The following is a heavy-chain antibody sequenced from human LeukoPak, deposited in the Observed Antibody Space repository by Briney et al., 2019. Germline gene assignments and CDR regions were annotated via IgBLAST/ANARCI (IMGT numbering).Heavy chain of an antibody. CDR2: IYTSGST. J-gene: IGHJ3*02. V-gene: IGHV4-4*07. Sequence: SETLSLTCTVSGGSISSYYWSWIRQPAGKGLEWIGRIYTSGSTNYNPSLKSRVTMSVDTSKNQSSLKLSSVTAADTAVYYCARDLYDSSGYQFDAFDIWGQGTMVTVSS. CDR1: GGSISSYY. D-gene: IGHD3-22*01. CDR3: ARDLYDSSGYQFDAFDI.